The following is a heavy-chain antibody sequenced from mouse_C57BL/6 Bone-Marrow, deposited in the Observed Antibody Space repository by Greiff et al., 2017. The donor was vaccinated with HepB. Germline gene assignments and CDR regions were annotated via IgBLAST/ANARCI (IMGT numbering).Heavy chain of an antibody. Sequence: EVQVVESGGGLVKPGGSLKLSCAASGFTFSDYGMHWVRQAPEKGLEWVAYISSGRSTINYADTVKGRFTISRDNAKNTLLLQMTSLRSEDTAMYYCARLTYYSNDYWGQGTTLTVSS. J-gene: IGHJ2*01. V-gene: IGHV5-17*01. CDR2: ISSGRSTI. CDR1: GFTFSDYG. CDR3: ARLTYYSNDY. D-gene: IGHD2-5*01.